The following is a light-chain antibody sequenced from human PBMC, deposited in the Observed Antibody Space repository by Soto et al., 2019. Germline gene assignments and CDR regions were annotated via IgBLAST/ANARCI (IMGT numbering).Light chain of an antibody. J-gene: IGKJ1*01. V-gene: IGKV3-15*01. CDR1: QTVNSN. CDR3: QQYNNWPPWT. CDR2: SAS. Sequence: EIVMTQSPVTLSVSPGERATLSCRASQTVNSNLAWYQQKPGQSPRLLIYSASTRATGVPARFSGSGSGTDFTLTISSLQPEDFAVYYCQQYNNWPPWTLGQGTKVDIK.